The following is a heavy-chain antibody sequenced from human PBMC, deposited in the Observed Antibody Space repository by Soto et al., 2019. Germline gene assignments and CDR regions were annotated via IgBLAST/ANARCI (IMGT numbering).Heavy chain of an antibody. CDR1: GGTFSSDA. CDR3: ASSLLSLGELISYYPYYGMDV. J-gene: IGHJ6*02. D-gene: IGHD3-10*01. V-gene: IGHV1-69*06. CDR2: IIPIFGTA. Sequence: RASLNVSFKASGGTFSSDAISWVRPAPGQWLELMGGIIPIFGTANYAHKLQGRVTSTADKSTSTAYMELSSLRSEDKAVCYCASSLLSLGELISYYPYYGMDVWGQGTRDTV.